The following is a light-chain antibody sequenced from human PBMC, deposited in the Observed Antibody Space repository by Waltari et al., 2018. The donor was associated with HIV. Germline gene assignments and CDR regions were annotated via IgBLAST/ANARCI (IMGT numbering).Light chain of an antibody. CDR2: KDS. J-gene: IGLJ3*02. Sequence: SYGLTQPPSVSVSPGQTATITCSGDALPKQYAYWYQQKPGQAPVMVIYKDSGMPSGIPERFSGSSSATTVTLTISGVQAADEADYYCQSSDISGNYWVFGGGTKLTVL. CDR1: ALPKQY. CDR3: QSSDISGNYWV. V-gene: IGLV3-25*03.